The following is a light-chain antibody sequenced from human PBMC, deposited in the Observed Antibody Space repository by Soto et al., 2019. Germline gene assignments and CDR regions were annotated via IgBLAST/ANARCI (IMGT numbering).Light chain of an antibody. V-gene: IGKV1-5*01. CDR1: QSVSRR. CDR2: DAS. J-gene: IGKJ2*01. CDR3: HTYNSYSLLT. Sequence: DIQMTQSPSTLSASVGDRITITCRASQSVSRRLAWFQQKPGKAPKLLIYDASSLESGVPSRFSGRGSGTEFTLTISLQPDDCATYYCHTYNSYSLLTFGQGTKLEIK.